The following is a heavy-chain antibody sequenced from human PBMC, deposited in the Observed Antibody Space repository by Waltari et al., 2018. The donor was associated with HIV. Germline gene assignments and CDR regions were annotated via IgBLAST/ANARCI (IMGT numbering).Heavy chain of an antibody. CDR2: IKQDGSEK. Sequence: EVQLVESGGGLVQPGGSLRLSCAASGFTFSNFWMSWVRQAPGKGWEWLANIKQDGSEKYYVYSVKGRFTISRDNAKNSLYLQMNSLRAEDTAVYYCASPSIRAGMDVWGQGTTVTVSS. D-gene: IGHD2-2*02. CDR1: GFTFSNFW. CDR3: ASPSIRAGMDV. V-gene: IGHV3-7*01. J-gene: IGHJ6*02.